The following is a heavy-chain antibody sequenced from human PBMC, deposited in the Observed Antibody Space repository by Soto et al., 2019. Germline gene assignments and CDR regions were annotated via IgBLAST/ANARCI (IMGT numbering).Heavy chain of an antibody. CDR3: ARGDWWLFDY. J-gene: IGHJ4*02. Sequence: QVQLVQSGAEEKKPGASVKVSCKASGYTFTSYAMHWVRQAPGQRLEWMGWINAGNGNTKYSQKFQGRVTITRDTSASTAWMQLSSLRSEGTAVYYCARGDWWLFDYWGQGTLVTVSS. CDR1: GYTFTSYA. D-gene: IGHD2-8*02. V-gene: IGHV1-3*05. CDR2: INAGNGNT.